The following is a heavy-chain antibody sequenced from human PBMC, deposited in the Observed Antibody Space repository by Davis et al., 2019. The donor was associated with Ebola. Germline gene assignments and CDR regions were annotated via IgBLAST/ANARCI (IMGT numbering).Heavy chain of an antibody. CDR3: ARPHTARISSDAFDI. J-gene: IGHJ3*02. CDR2: IYYSGST. V-gene: IGHV4-59*01. CDR1: GGSISSYY. D-gene: IGHD2/OR15-2a*01. Sequence: PSETLSLTCTVSGGSISSYYWSWIRQPPGKGLEWIGYIYYSGSTNYDPSLKSRVTISVDTSKNQSSLKLRSVTAADTAMYYCARPHTARISSDAFDIWGQGTMVTVSS.